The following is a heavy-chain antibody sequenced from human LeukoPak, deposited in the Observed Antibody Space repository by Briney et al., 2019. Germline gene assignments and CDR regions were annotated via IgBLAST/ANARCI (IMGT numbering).Heavy chain of an antibody. D-gene: IGHD1-14*01. CDR3: AKETPNTGRFDP. Sequence: ASVKVSCKTSGYIFTNYAISWVRQAPGQGLEWMGVINPSGDGTNYPQRFQGRVTLTRGTSTSTVYMELSSLRSEDTAIYYCAKETPNTGRFDPWGQGTLVTVSS. CDR2: INPSGDGT. J-gene: IGHJ5*02. CDR1: GYIFTNYA. V-gene: IGHV1-46*01.